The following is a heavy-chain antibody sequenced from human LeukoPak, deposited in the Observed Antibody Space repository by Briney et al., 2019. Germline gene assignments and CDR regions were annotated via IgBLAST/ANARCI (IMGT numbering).Heavy chain of an antibody. Sequence: GGSLRLSCVASGFSFKTDGRHWVRQPPGKGLEWVAHIRHDGSTIYYSEPAKGRFTISRDNSKNTLYLQMNSLRSDDTAVYYCTRGDDYGSNMRLPKFNWFDPWGQGSLVTVSS. CDR2: IRHDGSTI. V-gene: IGHV3-30*02. CDR1: GFSFKTDG. CDR3: TRGDDYGSNMRLPKFNWFDP. D-gene: IGHD4-17*01. J-gene: IGHJ5*02.